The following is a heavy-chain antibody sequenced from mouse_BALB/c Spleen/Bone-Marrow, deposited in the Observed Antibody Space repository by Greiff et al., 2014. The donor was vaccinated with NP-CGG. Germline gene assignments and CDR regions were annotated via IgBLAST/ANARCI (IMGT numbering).Heavy chain of an antibody. CDR3: ARWGITLAY. Sequence: VQRVESGAELVKPGASVKLSRKASGYTFTSYWMHWVKQRPGQGLEWIGEINPSNGRTNYNEKFKSKATLTVDKSSSTAYMQLSSLTSEDSAVYYCARWGITLAYWGQGTLVTVSA. CDR2: INPSNGRT. CDR1: GYTFTSYW. V-gene: IGHV1S81*02. D-gene: IGHD2-4*01. J-gene: IGHJ3*01.